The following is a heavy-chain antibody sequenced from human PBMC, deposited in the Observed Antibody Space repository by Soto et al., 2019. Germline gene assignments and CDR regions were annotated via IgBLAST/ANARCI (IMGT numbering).Heavy chain of an antibody. D-gene: IGHD3-9*01. J-gene: IGHJ5*02. CDR1: GFVFHDYA. V-gene: IGHV3-9*01. CDR3: ARPGRFNFDVLTGSHFDT. Sequence: EVQLVESGGGLIQPGRSLRLSCAASGFVFHDYAMHWVRQAPGKGLEWVSGISWNGVMIAYADSVKGRFTISRDNAKNSQYLQMNSLRAEDTALYYCARPGRFNFDVLTGSHFDTWGQGTPVTVSS. CDR2: ISWNGVMI.